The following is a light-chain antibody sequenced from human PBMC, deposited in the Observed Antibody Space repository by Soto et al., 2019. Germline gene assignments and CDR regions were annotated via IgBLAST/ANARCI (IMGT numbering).Light chain of an antibody. Sequence: DIQLTQSPSTLSASVGDRVTITCRASQSLSDWLAWYQQIPGTAPKLLIYRAPSLEDGVPSRFSSSGSGTEFTLTISSLQPDDFATYYCQQYDTDPLTVGGGTKVEIK. CDR1: QSLSDW. J-gene: IGKJ4*01. V-gene: IGKV1-5*03. CDR2: RAP. CDR3: QQYDTDPLT.